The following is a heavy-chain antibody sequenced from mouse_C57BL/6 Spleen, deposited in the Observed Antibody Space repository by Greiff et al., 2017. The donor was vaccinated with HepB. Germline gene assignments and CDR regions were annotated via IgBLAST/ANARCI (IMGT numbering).Heavy chain of an antibody. CDR2: IDPSDSYT. CDR3: ARRGDSNYGYFDV. J-gene: IGHJ1*03. D-gene: IGHD2-5*01. Sequence: VQLQQPGAELVRPGTSVKLSCKASGYTFTSYWMHWVKQRPGQGLEWIGVIDPSDSYTNYNQKFKGKATLTVDTSSSTAYMQLSSLTSEDSAVYYCARRGDSNYGYFDVWGTGTTVTVSS. CDR1: GYTFTSYW. V-gene: IGHV1-59*01.